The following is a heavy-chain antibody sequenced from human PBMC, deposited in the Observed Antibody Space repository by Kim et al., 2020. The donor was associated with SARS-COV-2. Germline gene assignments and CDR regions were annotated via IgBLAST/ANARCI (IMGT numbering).Heavy chain of an antibody. V-gene: IGHV3-74*01. CDR3: ARTVVPAANDY. Sequence: STSYADSVKGRFTISRDNAKNTLYLQMNSLRAEDTAVYYCARTVVPAANDYWGQGTLVTVSS. CDR2: ST. J-gene: IGHJ4*02. D-gene: IGHD2-2*01.